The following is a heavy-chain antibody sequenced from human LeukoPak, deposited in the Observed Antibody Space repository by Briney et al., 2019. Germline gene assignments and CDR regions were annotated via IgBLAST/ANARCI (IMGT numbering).Heavy chain of an antibody. CDR3: AKSFTYYYDSSGYYYVEYFQH. V-gene: IGHV3-23*01. CDR2: ISGSGGST. J-gene: IGHJ1*01. CDR1: GFTFSSYA. Sequence: GGSLRLSCAASGFTFSSYAMSWVRQAPGKGLEWVSAISGSGGSTYYAHSVKGRFTISRDNSKNTLYLQMNSLRAEDTAVYHCAKSFTYYYDSSGYYYVEYFQHRGQGTLVTVSS. D-gene: IGHD3-22*01.